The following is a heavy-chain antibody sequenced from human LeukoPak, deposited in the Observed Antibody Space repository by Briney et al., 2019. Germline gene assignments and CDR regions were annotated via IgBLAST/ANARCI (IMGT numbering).Heavy chain of an antibody. CDR2: IYYSGST. D-gene: IGHD4-17*01. J-gene: IGHJ4*02. CDR3: ARVFGYGDYVHFDY. CDR1: GGSISSYY. Sequence: SETLSLTCTVSGGSISSYYWSWIRQPPGKGLEWIGYIYYSGSTNYNPSLKSRVTISVDTSKNQFSLKLSSVTAADTAVYYCARVFGYGDYVHFDYWGQGTLVTVSS. V-gene: IGHV4-59*01.